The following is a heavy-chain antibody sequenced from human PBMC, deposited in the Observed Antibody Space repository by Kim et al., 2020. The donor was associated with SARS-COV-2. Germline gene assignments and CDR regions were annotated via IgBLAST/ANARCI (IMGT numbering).Heavy chain of an antibody. D-gene: IGHD5-18*01. V-gene: IGHV3-30*04. CDR3: ARDTSGYSYGRDYYYYGMDV. CDR2: ISYDGSNK. Sequence: GGSLRLSCAASGFTFSSYAMHWVRQAPGKGLEWVAVISYDGSNKYYADSVKGRFTISRDNSKNTLYLQMNSLRAEDTAVYYCARDTSGYSYGRDYYYYGMDVWGQGTTVTVSS. J-gene: IGHJ6*02. CDR1: GFTFSSYA.